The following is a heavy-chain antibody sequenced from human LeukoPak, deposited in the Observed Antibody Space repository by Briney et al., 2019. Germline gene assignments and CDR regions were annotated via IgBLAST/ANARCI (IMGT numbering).Heavy chain of an antibody. CDR1: GGXVSSYY. D-gene: IGHD1-14*01. CDR3: ARHGTISSESYFDY. V-gene: IGHV4-59*08. CDR2: VHNSGRT. Sequence: PSETLSLTCIVSGGXVSSYYWSWIRQSPGKGLKWIGYVHNSGRTNYNPSLKSRVTGFVDTSKNQVALRLSSVTAADTAVYYCARHGTISSESYFDYWGQGALVTVSS. J-gene: IGHJ4*02.